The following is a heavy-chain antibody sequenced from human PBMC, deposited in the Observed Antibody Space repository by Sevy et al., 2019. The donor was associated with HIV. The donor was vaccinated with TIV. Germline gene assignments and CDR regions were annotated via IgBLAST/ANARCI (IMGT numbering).Heavy chain of an antibody. CDR1: GFSFSNYA. CDR3: ASHYYVSTGYYYPLDY. V-gene: IGHV3-30*04. Sequence: GGSLRLSCTASGFSFSNYAMYWVRQAPGEGLEWVAVISTDGNIKDYADSVKGRFTISRDNFKNTLYLQMNSLRAEDSAVYYCASHYYVSTGYYYPLDYWGLGTLVTVSS. J-gene: IGHJ4*02. CDR2: ISTDGNIK. D-gene: IGHD3-22*01.